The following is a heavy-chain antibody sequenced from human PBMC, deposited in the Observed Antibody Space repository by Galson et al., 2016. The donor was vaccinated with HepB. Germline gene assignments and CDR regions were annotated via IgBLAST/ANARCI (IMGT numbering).Heavy chain of an antibody. CDR2: IFYSGST. J-gene: IGHJ4*02. CDR3: ARTNGAY. CDR1: GGSISSYY. Sequence: SETLSLTCTVSGGSISSYYWSWIRQPPGKGLEWIGYIFYSGSTNYNPSLKSRVTISIDTSKNQFSLKLSSVTAADTAVYYCARTNGAYWGQGTLATVSS. D-gene: IGHD2-8*01. V-gene: IGHV4-59*12.